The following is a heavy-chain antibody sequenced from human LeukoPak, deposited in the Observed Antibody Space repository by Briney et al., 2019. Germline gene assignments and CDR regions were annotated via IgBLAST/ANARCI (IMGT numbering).Heavy chain of an antibody. CDR1: GGSFSGYY. Sequence: SETLSLTCAVYGGSFSGYYWSWIRQPPGKGLEWIGEINHSGSTNYNPSLKSRVTISVDTSKDQFSLKLSSVTAADTAVYYCARGLGFDPWGQGTLVTVSS. J-gene: IGHJ5*02. CDR2: INHSGST. CDR3: ARGLGFDP. V-gene: IGHV4-34*01.